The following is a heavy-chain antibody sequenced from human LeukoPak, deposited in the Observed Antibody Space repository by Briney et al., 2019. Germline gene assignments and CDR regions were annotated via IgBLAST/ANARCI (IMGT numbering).Heavy chain of an antibody. Sequence: SETLSLTCTVSGGSISNYYWSRIRQPPGKGLEWIGFISYSGSTNYDPSLKSRVTISVDTSKNQFSLKLSSVTAADTGVYYCARDVRISSSWSYMDVWGKGTTVTVSS. D-gene: IGHD6-6*01. CDR1: GGSISNYY. CDR2: ISYSGST. J-gene: IGHJ6*03. V-gene: IGHV4-59*01. CDR3: ARDVRISSSWSYMDV.